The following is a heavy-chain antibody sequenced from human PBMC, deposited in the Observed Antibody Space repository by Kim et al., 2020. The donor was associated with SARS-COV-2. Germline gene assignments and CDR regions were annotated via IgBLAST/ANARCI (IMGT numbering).Heavy chain of an antibody. J-gene: IGHJ4*02. Sequence: GGSLRLSCVASGFNFGNNAKAWVRQAPGKGLEWVSGIGSDVNTLYADSVRGRFTISRDNSKNTLYLQMNSLRADDTAVFYCAKDILGWSFDYWGQGILVTVSS. V-gene: IGHV3-23*01. D-gene: IGHD2-15*01. CDR2: IGSDVNT. CDR1: GFNFGNNA. CDR3: AKDILGWSFDY.